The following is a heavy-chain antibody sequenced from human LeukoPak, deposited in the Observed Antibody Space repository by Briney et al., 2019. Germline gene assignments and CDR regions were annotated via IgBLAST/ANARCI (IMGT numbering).Heavy chain of an antibody. D-gene: IGHD3-9*01. J-gene: IGHJ4*02. V-gene: IGHV4-34*01. CDR3: ARLRYFDSNSFYFDY. CDR2: ISYSGIT. CDR1: GGSFSGYY. Sequence: PSETLSLTCAVYGGSFSGYYWSWIRQPPGKGLEWIGTISYSGITYYNPSLKSRVTISVDTSKNQFSLKLSSVTAADTSVYYCARLRYFDSNSFYFDYWGQGTLV.